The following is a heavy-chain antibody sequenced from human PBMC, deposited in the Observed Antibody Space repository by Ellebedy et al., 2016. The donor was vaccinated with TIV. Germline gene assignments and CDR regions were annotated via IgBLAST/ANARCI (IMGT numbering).Heavy chain of an antibody. CDR3: ATFFRAVAGLNWFDP. V-gene: IGHV1-24*01. J-gene: IGHJ5*02. CDR2: FDPEDGET. CDR1: GYTLTELS. D-gene: IGHD6-19*01. Sequence: ASVKVSXXVSGYTLTELSMHWVRQAPGKGLEWMGGFDPEDGETIYAQKFQGRVTMTEDTSTDTAYMELSSLRSEDTAVYYCATFFRAVAGLNWFDPWGQGTLVTVSS.